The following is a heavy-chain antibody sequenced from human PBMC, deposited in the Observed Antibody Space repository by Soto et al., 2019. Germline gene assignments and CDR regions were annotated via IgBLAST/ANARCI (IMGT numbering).Heavy chain of an antibody. J-gene: IGHJ4*02. CDR3: TTDRSGDYERGRFDY. CDR2: IKSKTDGGTT. V-gene: IGHV3-15*01. CDR1: GFTFSNAW. Sequence: GGSLRLSCAASGFTFSNAWMSWVRQAPGKGLEWVGRIKSKTDGGTTDYAAPVKGRFTISRDDSKNTLYLQMNSLKTEDTAVYYCTTDRSGDYERGRFDYWGQGTLVTVSS. D-gene: IGHD4-17*01.